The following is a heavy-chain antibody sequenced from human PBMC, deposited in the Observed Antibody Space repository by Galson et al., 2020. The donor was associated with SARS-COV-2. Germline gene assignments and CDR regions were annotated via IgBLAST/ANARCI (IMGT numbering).Heavy chain of an antibody. J-gene: IGHJ1*01. V-gene: IGHV3-23*01. CDR1: GFSFSNFA. Sequence: GGSLRLSCTASGFSFSNFAMSWVRQTPGKGLEWLSAISGSGGRTYYSDSVKGRFTISRDNSRNTLYLQMKDLRAGDTAVYFCARGETSAYFEYFQHWGQGTLVTVSS. D-gene: IGHD3-22*01. CDR3: ARGETSAYFEYFQH. CDR2: ISGSGGRT.